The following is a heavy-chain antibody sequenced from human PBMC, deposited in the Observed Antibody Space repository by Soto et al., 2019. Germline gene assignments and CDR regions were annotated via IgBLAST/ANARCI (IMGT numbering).Heavy chain of an antibody. CDR3: AKDGAYYYDSSGYKLGMDYFDY. CDR2: ISYDGSNK. J-gene: IGHJ4*02. Sequence: GGSLRLSCAASGFTFSSYGMHWVRQAPGKGLEWVAVISYDGSNKYYADSVKGRFTISRDNSKNTLYLQMNSLRAEDTAVYYCAKDGAYYYDSSGYKLGMDYFDYWGQGTLVTVSS. V-gene: IGHV3-30*18. D-gene: IGHD3-22*01. CDR1: GFTFSSYG.